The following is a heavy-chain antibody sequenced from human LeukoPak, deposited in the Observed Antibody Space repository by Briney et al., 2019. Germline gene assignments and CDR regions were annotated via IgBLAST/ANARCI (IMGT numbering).Heavy chain of an antibody. CDR1: GFTFSSYA. CDR3: ATGAVAANQRPAIY. CDR2: ISGSGGST. Sequence: PGGSLRLSCAASGFTFSSYAMSWLRQAPGKGLEWVSAISGSGGSTYYADSVKGRFTISRDNSKNTLYLQMNIMRDEDTPVYYDATGAVAANQRPAIYWGQGTLVTVSS. V-gene: IGHV3-23*01. D-gene: IGHD6-19*01. J-gene: IGHJ4*02.